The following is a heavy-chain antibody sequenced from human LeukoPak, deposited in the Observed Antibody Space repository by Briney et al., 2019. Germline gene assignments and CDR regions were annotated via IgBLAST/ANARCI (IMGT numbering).Heavy chain of an antibody. Sequence: GASVKVSCKASGYTFTSYDISWVRQAPGQGLEWMGWISAYNGNTNYAQKLQGRVTLTTDTSTSTAYMDLRSLRSDDTAVYYCARDRGLDIAAAGKFRHYYYYMDVWGKGTTVTVSS. J-gene: IGHJ6*03. D-gene: IGHD6-13*01. CDR2: ISAYNGNT. CDR1: GYTFTSYD. V-gene: IGHV1-18*01. CDR3: ARDRGLDIAAAGKFRHYYYYMDV.